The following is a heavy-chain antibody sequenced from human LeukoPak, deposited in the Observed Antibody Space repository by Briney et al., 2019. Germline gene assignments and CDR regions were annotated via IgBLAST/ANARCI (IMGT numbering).Heavy chain of an antibody. CDR2: ISGCGGRT. CDR1: GFTFSSNG. CDR3: AKDQWVYCSGSSCYQAPYYFDY. V-gene: IGHV3-23*01. J-gene: IGHJ4*02. D-gene: IGHD2-15*01. Sequence: PGGSLRLSCAASGFTFSSNGMSWVRQAPRQGLEWVSAISGCGGRTYYADSVKSRFTISRDNSKDTLYLQMNSLRAEDTAVYYWAKDQWVYCSGSSCYQAPYYFDYWGQGTLVTVSS.